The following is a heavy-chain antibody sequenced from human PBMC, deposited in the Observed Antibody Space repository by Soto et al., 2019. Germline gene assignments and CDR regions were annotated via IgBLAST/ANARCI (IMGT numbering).Heavy chain of an antibody. D-gene: IGHD2-2*01. CDR3: ARSQGSSTSLEIYYYYYYGMDV. CDR2: IIPISGTA. Sequence: QVQLVQSGAEVKKPGSSVKVSCKASGGTFSSYAISWVRQAPGQGLEWMGGIIPISGTANYAQKFKGRVTSTAYESTSTAYMELSSLRSKDTAVYYCARSQGSSTSLEIYYYYYYGMDVWGQGTTVTVSS. CDR1: GGTFSSYA. J-gene: IGHJ6*02. V-gene: IGHV1-69*01.